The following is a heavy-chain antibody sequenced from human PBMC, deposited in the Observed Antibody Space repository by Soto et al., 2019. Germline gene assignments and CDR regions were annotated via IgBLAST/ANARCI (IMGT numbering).Heavy chain of an antibody. Sequence: QVQLVESGGGVVQPGRSLRLSCAASGFSFSTYAMHWVRQAPGKGLEWVAVILYDGSSTYNADSVKGRFTISRDNSKNTLFLQMNSLRAEDTAVYYCARDIYSRSDFDFWGQGTLVTVSS. CDR1: GFSFSTYA. V-gene: IGHV3-30-3*01. CDR3: ARDIYSRSDFDF. D-gene: IGHD3-22*01. CDR2: ILYDGSST. J-gene: IGHJ4*02.